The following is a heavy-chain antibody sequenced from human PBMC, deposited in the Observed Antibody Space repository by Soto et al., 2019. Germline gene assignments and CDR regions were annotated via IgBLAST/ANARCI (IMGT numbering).Heavy chain of an antibody. Sequence: SETLSLTCAVYGGSFTDYYWTWIRQPPGKGLEWIGEISHSGATNYNPSLKSRVTISEDTSKNQVSLKVTSVTAADTAVFYCERGNHYYGMDVWGQGTTVTVYS. J-gene: IGHJ6*02. CDR1: GGSFTDYY. CDR2: ISHSGAT. CDR3: ERGNHYYGMDV. V-gene: IGHV4-34*01.